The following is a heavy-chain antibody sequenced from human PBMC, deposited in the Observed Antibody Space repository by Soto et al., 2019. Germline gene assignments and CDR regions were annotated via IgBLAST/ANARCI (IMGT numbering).Heavy chain of an antibody. Sequence: GGSLRLSCAASGFTFSSYGMHWVRQAPGKGLEWVAVISYDGSNKYYADSVKGRFTISRDNSKNTLYLQMNSLRAEDTAVYYCAKGETTVTTFYYFDYWGQGTLVTVSS. V-gene: IGHV3-30*18. J-gene: IGHJ4*02. CDR2: ISYDGSNK. CDR3: AKGETTVTTFYYFDY. CDR1: GFTFSSYG. D-gene: IGHD4-17*01.